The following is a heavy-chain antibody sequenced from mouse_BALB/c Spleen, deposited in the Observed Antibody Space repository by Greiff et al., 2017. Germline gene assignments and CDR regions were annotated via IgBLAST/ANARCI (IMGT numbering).Heavy chain of an antibody. CDR1: GYSFTSYW. V-gene: IGHV1-5*01. Sequence: DVHLVESGTVLARPGASVKMSCKASGYSFTSYWMHWVKQRPGQGLEWIGAIYPGNSDTSYNQKFKGKAKLTAVTSASTAYMELSSLTNEDSAVYYCTKYGNYVYWYFDVWGAGTTVTVSS. J-gene: IGHJ1*01. CDR3: TKYGNYVYWYFDV. D-gene: IGHD2-1*01. CDR2: IYPGNSDT.